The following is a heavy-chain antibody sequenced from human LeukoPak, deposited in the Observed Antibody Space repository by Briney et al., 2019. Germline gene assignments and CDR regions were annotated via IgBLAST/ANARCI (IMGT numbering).Heavy chain of an antibody. Sequence: HPGGSLRLSCAAPGFTFSSYWMSWVRQAPGKGLEWVANIKQDGSEKYYVDSVKGRFTISRDNVKNSLYLQMNSLRAEDAAVYFCVRLYGYYYSYMDVWGKGTTVTVSS. CDR2: IKQDGSEK. J-gene: IGHJ6*03. CDR1: GFTFSSYW. CDR3: VRLYGYYYSYMDV. D-gene: IGHD2-8*01. V-gene: IGHV3-7*01.